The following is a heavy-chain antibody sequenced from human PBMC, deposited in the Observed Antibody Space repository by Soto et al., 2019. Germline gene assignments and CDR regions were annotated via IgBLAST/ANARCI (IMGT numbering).Heavy chain of an antibody. J-gene: IGHJ4*02. CDR2: ISWNGDAT. CDR1: GFTFDDYA. Sequence: EVQLVESGGGLVQPGRSLRLSCAASGFTFDDYAIHWVRQAPGKGLEWVSGISWNGDATGYADYVQGRFIISRDNAKNSLYLQMNSLRNEDTAIYYCANLPLYGSGFDCWGQGTPVTVSS. D-gene: IGHD3-10*01. V-gene: IGHV3-9*01. CDR3: ANLPLYGSGFDC.